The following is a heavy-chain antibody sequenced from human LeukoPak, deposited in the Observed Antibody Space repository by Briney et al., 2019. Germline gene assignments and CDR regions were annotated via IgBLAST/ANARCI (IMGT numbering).Heavy chain of an antibody. Sequence: PSQTLSLTCTVSGGSISSGSYYWSWLRQPAGKGLEWIGRIYTSGSTNYNPSLKSRVTISVDTSKNQFSLKLSSVTAADTAVYYCARGRYGSGSYDAFDIWGQGTMVTVSS. CDR3: ARGRYGSGSYDAFDI. CDR1: GGSISSGSYY. J-gene: IGHJ3*02. V-gene: IGHV4-61*02. D-gene: IGHD3-10*01. CDR2: IYTSGST.